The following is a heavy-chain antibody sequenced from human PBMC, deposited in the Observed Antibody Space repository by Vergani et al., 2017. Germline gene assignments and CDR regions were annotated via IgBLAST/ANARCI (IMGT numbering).Heavy chain of an antibody. CDR3: TRSECSGTTCYGHYFDV. Sequence: EVELLESGGGLAQPGGSLRVSCSASGFRVTPYYMSWVRQAPGKGLEWVSVIKSDGRTSYAESVRGRFTISRDTSRNAVYLQMNILRVEDTGVYYCTRSECSGTTCYGHYFDVWGHGILVTVSS. CDR1: GFRVTPYY. CDR2: IKSDGRT. D-gene: IGHD2-15*01. V-gene: IGHV3-66*02. J-gene: IGHJ4*01.